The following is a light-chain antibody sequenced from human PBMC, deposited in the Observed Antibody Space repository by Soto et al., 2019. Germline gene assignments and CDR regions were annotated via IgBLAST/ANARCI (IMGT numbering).Light chain of an antibody. CDR1: SGNSSYA. V-gene: IGLV4-69*01. Sequence: QLVLTQSPSASASLGASVKLTCSRSSGNSSYAIAWHQQQPEKGPRYLMKLSSDGSHSKGDGIPDRFSGSSSGAERYLTISSLQSEDEADYYCQTWDTGARVVFGGGTKVTVL. J-gene: IGLJ2*01. CDR2: LSSDGSH. CDR3: QTWDTGARVV.